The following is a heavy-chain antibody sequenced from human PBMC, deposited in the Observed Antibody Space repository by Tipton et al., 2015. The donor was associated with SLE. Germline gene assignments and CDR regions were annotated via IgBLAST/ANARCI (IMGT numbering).Heavy chain of an antibody. J-gene: IGHJ4*02. CDR3: ARGLAGIWDF. D-gene: IGHD6-19*01. Sequence: SLRLSCAASGFTFSSYGMHWVRQAPGKGLEWVAFIRYDGSSKYYADSVKGRFTISRDNAKDTLYLQMNSLRAEDTGVYYCARGLAGIWDFWGQGILVTVSS. V-gene: IGHV3-33*08. CDR1: GFTFSSYG. CDR2: IRYDGSSK.